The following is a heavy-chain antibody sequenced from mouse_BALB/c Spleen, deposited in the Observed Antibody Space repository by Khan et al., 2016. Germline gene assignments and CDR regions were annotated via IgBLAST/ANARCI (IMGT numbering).Heavy chain of an antibody. J-gene: IGHJ3*01. Sequence: QVQLQQSGAELVKPGASVKLSCKASGYTFTSYYMYWVKQRPGQGLEWIGKINPSNGGTNFNEKIKSKATLTVDKSSSTAYMQLSSLTSEDSAFYYCTNYGSSGFAYWGQGTLVTVSA. D-gene: IGHD1-1*01. CDR2: INPSNGGT. CDR3: TNYGSSGFAY. V-gene: IGHV1-53*01. CDR1: GYTFTSYY.